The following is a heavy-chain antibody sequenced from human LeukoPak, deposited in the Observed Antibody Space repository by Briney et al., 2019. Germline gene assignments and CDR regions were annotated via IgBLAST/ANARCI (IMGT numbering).Heavy chain of an antibody. D-gene: IGHD5-24*01. CDR2: IYYSGGT. Sequence: SETLCLTCTVSGDSIRSYYWSWIRQPPGKGLEWIGYIYYSGGTDYNPSLKSRVTISVDTSKNQFSLKLRSVTAADTAVYYCARHVTISGPYDASDIWGQGTMVTVSP. CDR3: ARHVTISGPYDASDI. J-gene: IGHJ3*02. CDR1: GDSIRSYY. V-gene: IGHV4-59*08.